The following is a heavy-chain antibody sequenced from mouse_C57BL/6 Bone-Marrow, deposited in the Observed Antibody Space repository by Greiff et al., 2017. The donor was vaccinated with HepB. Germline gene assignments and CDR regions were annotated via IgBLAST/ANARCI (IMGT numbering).Heavy chain of an antibody. V-gene: IGHV1-5*01. CDR1: GYTFTSYW. Sequence: VQLQQSGTVLARPGASVKMSCKTSGYTFTSYWMHWVKQRPGQGLEWIGAIYPGNSDTSYNQKFKGKAKLTAVTSASTAYMELSSLTNDDSAVYYCTGSGPFAYWGQGTLVTVSA. CDR3: TGSGPFAY. J-gene: IGHJ3*01. CDR2: IYPGNSDT. D-gene: IGHD3-2*02.